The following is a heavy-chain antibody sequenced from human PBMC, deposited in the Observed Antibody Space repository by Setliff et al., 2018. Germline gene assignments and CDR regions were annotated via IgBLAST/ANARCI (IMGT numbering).Heavy chain of an antibody. CDR2: INYLGNT. Sequence: SETLSLTCAVYGASFSDTYWSWIRQPPGKGLEWIGDINYLGNTNYNPSLKTRVTISVDTSKNQFSLKLSSVTAADTAVYYCARGGWYSSSWYWYYDSSGYYLFDYWGQGTLVTVSS. V-gene: IGHV4-34*01. D-gene: IGHD3-22*01. J-gene: IGHJ4*02. CDR1: GASFSDTY. CDR3: ARGGWYSSSWYWYYDSSGYYLFDY.